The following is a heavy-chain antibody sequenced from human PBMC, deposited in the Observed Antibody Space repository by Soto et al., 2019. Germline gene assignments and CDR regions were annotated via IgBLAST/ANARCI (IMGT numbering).Heavy chain of an antibody. J-gene: IGHJ6*02. V-gene: IGHV4-59*08. CDR3: TINADV. CDR1: GASISGHF. Sequence: SETLSLTCTVSGASISGHFWSWIRQPTGKGLEWIAYMHNSGSSYNPSLKSRVTISIDTSKNQLSLKLSSVIAADSAVYYCTINADVWGQGTTVTVSS. CDR2: MHNSGS.